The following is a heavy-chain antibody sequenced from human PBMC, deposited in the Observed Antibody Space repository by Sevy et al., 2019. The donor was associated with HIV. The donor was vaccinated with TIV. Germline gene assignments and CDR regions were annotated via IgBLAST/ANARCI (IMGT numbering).Heavy chain of an antibody. CDR3: AREISSSWYVSSGMDV. D-gene: IGHD6-13*01. CDR2: ISSSSSYI. Sequence: GSLRLSCAASGFTFSSYSMNWVRQAPGKGLEWVSSISSSSSYIYYADSVKGRFTISRDNAKNSLYLQMNSLRAEDRAVYYCAREISSSWYVSSGMDVWGQGTTVTVSS. V-gene: IGHV3-21*01. CDR1: GFTFSSYS. J-gene: IGHJ6*02.